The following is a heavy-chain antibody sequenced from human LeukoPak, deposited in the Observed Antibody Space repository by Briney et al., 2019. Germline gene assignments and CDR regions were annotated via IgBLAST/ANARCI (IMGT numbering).Heavy chain of an antibody. CDR3: ATHITVTTRPLGYGMDV. CDR2: ISGSGGST. CDR1: GFTFSSYA. Sequence: GGSLRLSFAASGFTFSSYAMSGVRQAPGKGLEGVSAISGSGGSTYSADSVKGRFTISRDNSKNTLYLQMNSLRAEDTAVYYCATHITVTTRPLGYGMDVWGQGTTVTVSS. V-gene: IGHV3-23*01. J-gene: IGHJ6*02. D-gene: IGHD4-17*01.